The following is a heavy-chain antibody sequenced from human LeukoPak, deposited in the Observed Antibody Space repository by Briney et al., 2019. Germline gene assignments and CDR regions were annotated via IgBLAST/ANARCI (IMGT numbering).Heavy chain of an antibody. D-gene: IGHD5-18*01. CDR1: NGAINSDQ. J-gene: IGHJ4*02. V-gene: IGHV4-4*07. CDR3: ARIEDVTRGYNHAYYFDY. CDR2: VLTSGTT. Sequence: KPSETLSLTCTVSNGAINSDQWSWIRQRAGKGLEWIGRVLTSGTTNYNPSLKSRVTMSIDTSKKQFSLKLRTATAADTAVYYCARIEDVTRGYNHAYYFDYWGQGTLVTVSS.